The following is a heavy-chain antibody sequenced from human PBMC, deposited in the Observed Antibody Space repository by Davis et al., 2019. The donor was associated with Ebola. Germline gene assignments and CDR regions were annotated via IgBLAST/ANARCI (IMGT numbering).Heavy chain of an antibody. CDR1: GGSFSGYY. CDR3: ARAGRWGSSWYRWFDP. CDR2: INHSGST. Sequence: GSLRLSCAVYGGSFSGYYWSWIRQPPGKGLEWIGEINHSGSTNYNPSLKSRVTISVDTSKNQFSLKLSSVTAADTAVYYCARAGRWGSSWYRWFDPWGQGTLVTVSS. J-gene: IGHJ5*02. V-gene: IGHV4-34*01. D-gene: IGHD6-13*01.